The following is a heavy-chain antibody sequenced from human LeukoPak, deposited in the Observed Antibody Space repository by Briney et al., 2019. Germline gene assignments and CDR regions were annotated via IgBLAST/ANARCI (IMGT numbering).Heavy chain of an antibody. CDR3: ARDMGYSSILFSYYYYWIDG. V-gene: IGHV1-46*01. D-gene: IGHD6-13*01. Sequence: GSLTVSCKASGYTFTSYYMHWVRQAPGQGLEWMGIIKPSGGSTIYAQTFQGRFTMTRDTSTSTVYMKLSSLRSEDTAVYYWARDMGYSSILFSYYYYWIDGGGQGTTVTVS. J-gene: IGHJ6*02. CDR1: GYTFTSYY. CDR2: IKPSGGST.